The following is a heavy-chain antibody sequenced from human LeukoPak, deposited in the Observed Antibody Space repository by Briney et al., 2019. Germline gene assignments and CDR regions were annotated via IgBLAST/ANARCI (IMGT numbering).Heavy chain of an antibody. CDR1: GFTFGDYG. Sequence: PGGSLRLSCAASGFTFGDYGMHWVRRAPGKGLEWVAFIRYDGSDKYYADSVKGRFTISRDNSKNTHYLQMNSLTSEDTAVYYCAKEKGEGYCTSTTCYTDALDIWGQGTMVTVSS. CDR2: IRYDGSDK. CDR3: AKEKGEGYCTSTTCYTDALDI. V-gene: IGHV3-30*02. D-gene: IGHD2-2*02. J-gene: IGHJ3*02.